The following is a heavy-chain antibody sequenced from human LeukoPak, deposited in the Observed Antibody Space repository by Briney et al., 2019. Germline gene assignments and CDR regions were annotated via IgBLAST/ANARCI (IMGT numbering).Heavy chain of an antibody. CDR1: GGSISTYY. CDR2: LYYSGST. Sequence: SETLSLTCTVSGGSISTYYWGWIRQPPGKGLEWIGSLYYSGSTYYNPSLRSRVTISVDTSKNQFSLKLSSVTAADTAVYYCARVGTVTLYYYYMDVWGKGTTVTVSS. V-gene: IGHV4-39*07. D-gene: IGHD4-17*01. CDR3: ARVGTVTLYYYYMDV. J-gene: IGHJ6*03.